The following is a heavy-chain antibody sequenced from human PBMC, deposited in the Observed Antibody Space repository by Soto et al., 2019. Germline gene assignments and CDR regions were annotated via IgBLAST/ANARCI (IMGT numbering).Heavy chain of an antibody. Sequence: QVQLVESGGGVVQPGRSLRLSCVASGLSFSNYGTHWVRQAPGKALEWVALLSYDGSKEYYTDSVKGRFTISKDSSKNTLYLQMDSLRAEVTAMYYCSSLIPGYQRNSRPGTGGMDVCGQGTTVTGSS. V-gene: IGHV3-30*03. CDR3: SSLIPGYQRNSRPGTGGMDV. J-gene: IGHJ6*02. CDR1: GLSFSNYG. D-gene: IGHD6-13*01. CDR2: LSYDGSKE.